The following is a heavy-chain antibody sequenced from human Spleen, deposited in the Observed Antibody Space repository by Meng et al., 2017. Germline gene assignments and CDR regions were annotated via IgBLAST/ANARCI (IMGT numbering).Heavy chain of an antibody. Sequence: KVSCKGSGYSLTSYWIGWVRQMPGKGLEWMGIIYPGDSETRYSPSFQGQVTISVDKSISTAYLQWSSLKASDTAMYYCARRDCWYDYGMDVWGQGTTVTVSS. V-gene: IGHV5-51*01. CDR3: ARRDCWYDYGMDV. D-gene: IGHD2-21*01. CDR1: GYSLTSYW. CDR2: IYPGDSET. J-gene: IGHJ6*02.